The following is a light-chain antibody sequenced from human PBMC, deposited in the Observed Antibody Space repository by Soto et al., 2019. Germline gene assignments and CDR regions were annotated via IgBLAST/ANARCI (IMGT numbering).Light chain of an antibody. Sequence: EVVLTQSPATLSLSPGERATLSCRASQTIRSNFLTGYQQKPGQAPRLLTYTASTRAAGIPDRFSGSGSGTAFTISSSPLAPEDSALHSCQHSDCSSGHASGQGTKLQVE. CDR1: QTIRSNF. CDR3: QHSDCSSGHA. J-gene: IGKJ2*01. V-gene: IGKV3-20*01. CDR2: TAS.